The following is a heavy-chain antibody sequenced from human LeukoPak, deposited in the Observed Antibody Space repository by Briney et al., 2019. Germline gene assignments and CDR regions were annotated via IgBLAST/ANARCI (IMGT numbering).Heavy chain of an antibody. V-gene: IGHV3-64*01. CDR3: ATGQGPCSRTTCSRAVWAFDI. D-gene: IGHD2-2*01. Sequence: PGGSLRLSCAASGFTFSSHAMHWVRQAPGKGLEYVSAISSNGVSTFYANSVKGRFTISRDNSKNTLYLQMGRLRAEDMALYYCATGQGPCSRTTCSRAVWAFDIWGQGTMVTVSS. CDR2: ISSNGVST. J-gene: IGHJ3*02. CDR1: GFTFSSHA.